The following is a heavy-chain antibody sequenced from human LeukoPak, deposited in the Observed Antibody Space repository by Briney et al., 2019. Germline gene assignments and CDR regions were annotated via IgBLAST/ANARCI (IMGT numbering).Heavy chain of an antibody. J-gene: IGHJ4*02. CDR2: IKSTIDGGTT. CDR1: GFTFSNAR. Sequence: GGSLRLSCTASGFTFSNARMSWVRQAPGKGLEWVGRIKSTIDGGTTDYAAPVKGRFTTSRDDSKNTLYLEMNSLKTEDTAVYYCTTPPRYWGQGTLVTVSS. V-gene: IGHV3-15*01. CDR3: TTPPRY.